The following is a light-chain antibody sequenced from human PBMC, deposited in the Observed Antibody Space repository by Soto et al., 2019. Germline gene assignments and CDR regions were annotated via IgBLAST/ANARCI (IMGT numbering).Light chain of an antibody. J-gene: IGKJ1*01. CDR1: QNVDSNY. CDR3: QQYNNWPPIT. Sequence: EIVLTQSPGTLSLSPGEEATLSCRASQNVDSNYLAWYQQKPGQTPRLIIYGASGRADGIPHRFSGSGFGTDFTLTVNSLQSEDFAVYYCQQYNNWPPITFGQGTKVDIK. V-gene: IGKV3-20*01. CDR2: GAS.